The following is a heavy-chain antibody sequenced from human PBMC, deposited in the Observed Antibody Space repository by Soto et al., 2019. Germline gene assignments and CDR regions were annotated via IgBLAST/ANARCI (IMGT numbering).Heavy chain of an antibody. Sequence: SETLSLTCTVSGGSLNSDSYYWGWIRQPPGKGLEWIGYIYSSGSTYSNPSLKSRVTISVDTSKNQFSLKLSSVTAADTAVYYCAREKHDSSSWYIGYWGQGTLVTVSS. J-gene: IGHJ4*02. V-gene: IGHV4-61*01. CDR3: AREKHDSSSWYIGY. D-gene: IGHD6-13*01. CDR2: IYSSGST. CDR1: GGSLNSDSYY.